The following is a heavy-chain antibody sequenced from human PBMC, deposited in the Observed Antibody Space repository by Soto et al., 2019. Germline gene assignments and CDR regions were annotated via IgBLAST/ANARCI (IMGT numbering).Heavy chain of an antibody. CDR2: ISGSGGST. V-gene: IGHV3-23*01. CDR3: AKVQGYCTNGVCSPADYYYYGMDV. J-gene: IGHJ6*02. CDR1: GFTFSSYA. Sequence: SLRLSCAASGFTFSSYAMSWVRQAPGKGLEWVSAISGSGGSTYYADSVKGRFTISRDNSKNTLYLQMNSLRAEDTAVYYCAKVQGYCTNGVCSPADYYYYGMDVWGQGTTVTVSS. D-gene: IGHD2-8*01.